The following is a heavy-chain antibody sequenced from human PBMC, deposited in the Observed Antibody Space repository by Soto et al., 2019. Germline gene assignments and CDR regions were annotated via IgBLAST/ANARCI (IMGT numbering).Heavy chain of an antibody. CDR1: GYTFTSYY. CDR2: INPSGGST. J-gene: IGHJ4*02. Sequence: QVQLVQSGAEVKKPGASAKVSCKASGYTFTSYYMHWVRQAPGQGLEWMGIINPSGGSTSYAQKFQGRVTMTRDTSTSTVYMELSSLRSEDTAVYYCARDSTFAWGWSSGGITDYFDYWGQGTLVTVSS. D-gene: IGHD2-15*01. V-gene: IGHV1-46*01. CDR3: ARDSTFAWGWSSGGITDYFDY.